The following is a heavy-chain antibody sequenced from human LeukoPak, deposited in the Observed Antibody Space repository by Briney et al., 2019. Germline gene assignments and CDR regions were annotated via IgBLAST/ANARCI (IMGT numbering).Heavy chain of an antibody. CDR1: GYTFTSYY. Sequence: ASVTVSCKASGYTFTSYYMHWVRQAPGQGLEWMGIINPSGGSTSYAQKFQGRVTMTEDTSTDTAYMELSSLRSEDTAVYYCVTETPDFLGLYGMDVWGQGTTVTVSS. CDR3: VTETPDFLGLYGMDV. CDR2: INPSGGST. D-gene: IGHD3-3*01. V-gene: IGHV1-46*01. J-gene: IGHJ6*02.